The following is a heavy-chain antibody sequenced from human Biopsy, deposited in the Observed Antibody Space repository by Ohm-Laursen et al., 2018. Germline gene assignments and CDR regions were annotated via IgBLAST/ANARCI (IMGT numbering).Heavy chain of an antibody. D-gene: IGHD1-1*01. V-gene: IGHV3-9*01. CDR1: GFTFDDYA. Sequence: SLRLSCTASGFTFDDYAMHWVRQAPGKGLEWVSGISWRSGSRGYADSVKGRFTISRDNAKKLLYLQMNSLRAKDTALYYCAKDVRVKVQLDGMDVWGQGTTVTVSS. CDR3: AKDVRVKVQLDGMDV. J-gene: IGHJ6*02. CDR2: ISWRSGSR.